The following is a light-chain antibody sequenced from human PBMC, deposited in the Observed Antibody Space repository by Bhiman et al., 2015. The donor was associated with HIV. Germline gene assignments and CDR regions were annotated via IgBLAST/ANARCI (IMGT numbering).Light chain of an antibody. CDR1: SLRSYY. J-gene: IGLJ3*02. V-gene: IGLV3-19*01. CDR3: QVWDSISDHRV. Sequence: SSELTQDPAVSVALGQTVRITCQGDSLRSYYASWYQQKPGQAPLLVIYDENNRPSGIPDRFSGSNSGNTATLTISRVEAGDEADYYCQVWDSISDHRVFGGGTKLTVL. CDR2: DEN.